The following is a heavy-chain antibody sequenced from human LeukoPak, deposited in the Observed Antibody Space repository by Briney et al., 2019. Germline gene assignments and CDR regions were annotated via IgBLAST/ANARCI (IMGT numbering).Heavy chain of an antibody. CDR3: ARAMIVVSNQFDY. CDR2: ISSSSSYI. Sequence: PGGSLRLSCAASGFTFSSYEMNWVRQAPGKGLEWVSYISSSSSYIYYADSVKGRFTISRDNAKNTLYLQMNSLRAEDTAVYYCARAMIVVSNQFDYWGQGTLVTVSS. V-gene: IGHV3-21*05. D-gene: IGHD3-22*01. J-gene: IGHJ4*02. CDR1: GFTFSSYE.